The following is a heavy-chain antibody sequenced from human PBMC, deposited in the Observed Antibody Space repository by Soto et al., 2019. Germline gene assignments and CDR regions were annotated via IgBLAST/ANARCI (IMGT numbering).Heavy chain of an antibody. D-gene: IGHD1-26*01. V-gene: IGHV1-18*01. CDR3: ARGRYLDY. CDR1: GYTFTTYG. J-gene: IGHJ4*02. CDR2: ISAYNANT. Sequence: QVHLVQSGAEVKKPGASVKVSCKASGYTFTTYGIAWVRQAPGQGLEWMGWISAYNANTDYAQRLQGRVTITTDTSTSTAHMELRSLGSDDTAGYYCARGRYLDYWGQGTLVTVSS.